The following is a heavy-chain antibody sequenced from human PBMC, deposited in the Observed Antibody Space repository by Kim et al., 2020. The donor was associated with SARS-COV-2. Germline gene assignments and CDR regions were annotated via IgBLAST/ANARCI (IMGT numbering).Heavy chain of an antibody. D-gene: IGHD3-9*01. J-gene: IGHJ4*02. CDR2: INHSGST. CDR3: ARRRAYYDILTGYQRTVTNFDY. V-gene: IGHV4-34*01. CDR1: GGSFSGYY. Sequence: SETLSLTCAVYGGSFSGYYWSWIRQPPGKGLEWIGEINHSGSTNYNPSLKSRVTISVDTSKNQFSLKLSSVTAADTAVYYCARRRAYYDILTGYQRTVTNFDYWGQGTLVTVSS.